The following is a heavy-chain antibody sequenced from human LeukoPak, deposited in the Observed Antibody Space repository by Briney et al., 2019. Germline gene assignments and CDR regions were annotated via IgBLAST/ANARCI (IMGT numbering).Heavy chain of an antibody. CDR2: IIPIFGTA. CDR3: ARDYSLDY. V-gene: IGHV1-69*05. D-gene: IGHD4-11*01. J-gene: IGHJ4*02. CDR1: GGTFSSYA. Sequence: VASVKVSCKASGGTFSSYAISWVRQAPGQGLEWMGGIIPIFGTANYAQEFQGRVTITTDESTSTAYMELSSLRSEDTAVYYCARDYSLDYWGQGTLVTVSS.